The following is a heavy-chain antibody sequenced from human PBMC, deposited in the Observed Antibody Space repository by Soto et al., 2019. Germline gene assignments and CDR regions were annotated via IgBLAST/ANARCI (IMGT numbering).Heavy chain of an antibody. Sequence: SETLSLTCTVSGGSISSSSYYWGWIRQPPGKGLEWIGSIYYSGSTYYNPSLKSRVTISVDTSKNQFSLKLSSVTAADTAVYYCARQAGRIRFLEWLMADYYYYYGMDVWGQGTTVTVYS. J-gene: IGHJ6*02. CDR3: ARQAGRIRFLEWLMADYYYYYGMDV. V-gene: IGHV4-39*01. CDR1: GGSISSSSYY. CDR2: IYYSGST. D-gene: IGHD3-3*01.